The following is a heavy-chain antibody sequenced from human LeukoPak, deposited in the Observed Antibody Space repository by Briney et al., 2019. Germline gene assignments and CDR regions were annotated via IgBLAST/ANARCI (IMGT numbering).Heavy chain of an antibody. D-gene: IGHD3-22*01. CDR3: AREHYYDSSGYYHAEFDY. Sequence: ASVKVSCKASGGTFISYAISWVRQAPGQGLEWMGGIIPIFGTANYAQKFQGRVTITADESTSTAYMELSSLRSEDTAVYYCAREHYYDSSGYYHAEFDYWGQGTLVTVSS. V-gene: IGHV1-69*13. CDR1: GGTFISYA. J-gene: IGHJ4*02. CDR2: IIPIFGTA.